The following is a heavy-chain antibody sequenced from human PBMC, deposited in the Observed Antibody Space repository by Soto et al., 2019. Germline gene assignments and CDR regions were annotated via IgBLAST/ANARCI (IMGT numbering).Heavy chain of an antibody. D-gene: IGHD2-21*02. V-gene: IGHV1-69*13. Sequence: ASVKVSCKASGGTFSSYAISWVRQAPGQGLEWMGGIIPIFGTANYAQKFQGRVTITADESTSTAYMELSSLRSEDTAVYYCARRRGYGGNLGMDVWGQGTTVTVSS. J-gene: IGHJ6*02. CDR2: IIPIFGTA. CDR3: ARRRGYGGNLGMDV. CDR1: GGTFSSYA.